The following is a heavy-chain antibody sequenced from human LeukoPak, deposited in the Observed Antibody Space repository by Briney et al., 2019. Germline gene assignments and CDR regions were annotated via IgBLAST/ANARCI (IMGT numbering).Heavy chain of an antibody. CDR3: ARQAYYYYYMDV. Sequence: SETLSLTCAVYGGSFSGYYWSWIRQPPGKGLEWIGEINHSGSTNYNPSLKSRVTISVDTSKNQFSLKLSSVTAADTAVYYCARQAYYYYYMDVWGKGTTVTISS. CDR2: INHSGST. CDR1: GGSFSGYY. J-gene: IGHJ6*03. V-gene: IGHV4-34*01.